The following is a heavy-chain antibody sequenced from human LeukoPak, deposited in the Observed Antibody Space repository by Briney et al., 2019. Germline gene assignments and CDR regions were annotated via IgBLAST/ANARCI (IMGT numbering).Heavy chain of an antibody. V-gene: IGHV3-30-3*01. Sequence: PGGSLRLSCAASGVTFSSYAMPWVRQAPGKGLEWVAVISYDGSNKYYADSVKGRFTISRDNSKNTLYLQMNSLRAEDTAVYYCASSPFIAAAIDYWGQGTLVTVSS. CDR3: ASSPFIAAAIDY. D-gene: IGHD6-13*01. CDR2: ISYDGSNK. J-gene: IGHJ4*02. CDR1: GVTFSSYA.